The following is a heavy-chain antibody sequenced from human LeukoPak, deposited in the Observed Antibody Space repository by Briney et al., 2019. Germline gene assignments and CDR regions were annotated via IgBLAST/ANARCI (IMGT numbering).Heavy chain of an antibody. V-gene: IGHV4-59*01. J-gene: IGHJ5*02. Sequence: SETLSLTCTVSGGSISSYYWSWIRQPPGKGLEWIGYIYYSGSTNYNPSLKSRVTISVDTSKNQFSLKLSSVTAADTAIYYCTRGSRYCSSGSCYGWFDPWGLGTLVTVSS. CDR3: TRGSRYCSSGSCYGWFDP. CDR1: GGSISSYY. D-gene: IGHD2-15*01. CDR2: IYYSGST.